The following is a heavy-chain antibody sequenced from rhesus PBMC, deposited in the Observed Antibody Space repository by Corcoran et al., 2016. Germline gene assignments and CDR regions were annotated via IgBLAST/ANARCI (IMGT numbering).Heavy chain of an antibody. V-gene: IGHV4-65*01. J-gene: IGHJ3*01. CDR2: ISGSSGST. Sequence: QVQLQESGPGLVKPSETLSLPCAVSGVSVSRRNWWRWIRQPPGKGLEGIGYISGSSGSTYYNPSLKRRGTMSTDTSKNQFFRKLSSVTASDTAVYYCVRYNLNADAFDFWGQGLRVTVSS. CDR1: GVSVSRRNW. CDR3: VRYNLNADAFDF. D-gene: IGHD1-7*02.